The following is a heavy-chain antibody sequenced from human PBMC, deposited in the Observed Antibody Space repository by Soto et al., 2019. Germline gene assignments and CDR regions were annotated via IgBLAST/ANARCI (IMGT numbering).Heavy chain of an antibody. Sequence: EVQLVESGGGLVKPGGSLRLSCAASGFTFSSYSMNWVRQAPGKGLEWVSSISSSSSYIYYADSVKGRFTISRDNAKHSLYLQMNILRAEDTAVYYCASHTYYYDSSGSWYYFDYWGQGTLVTVSS. D-gene: IGHD3-22*01. CDR1: GFTFSSYS. J-gene: IGHJ4*02. CDR3: ASHTYYYDSSGSWYYFDY. CDR2: ISSSSSYI. V-gene: IGHV3-21*01.